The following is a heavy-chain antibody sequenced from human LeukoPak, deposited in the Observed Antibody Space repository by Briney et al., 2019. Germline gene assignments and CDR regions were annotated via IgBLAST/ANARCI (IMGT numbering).Heavy chain of an antibody. CDR1: GGSISSYY. CDR3: ARTPGLRFLEWSIYYFDY. V-gene: IGHV4-59*08. D-gene: IGHD3-3*01. J-gene: IGHJ4*02. CDR2: IYYSGST. Sequence: SETLSPTCTVSGGSISSYYWSWIRQPPGKGLEWIGYIYYSGSTNYNPSLKSRVTISVDTSKNQFSLKLSSVTAADTAVYYCARTPGLRFLEWSIYYFDYWGQGTLVTVSS.